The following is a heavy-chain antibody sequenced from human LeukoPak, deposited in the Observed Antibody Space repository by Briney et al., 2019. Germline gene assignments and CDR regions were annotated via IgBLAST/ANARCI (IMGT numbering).Heavy chain of an antibody. CDR1: GFTFSSHA. V-gene: IGHV3-30*04. D-gene: IGHD2-2*01. CDR2: ISYDGRVT. Sequence: PGGSLRLPCAASGFTFSSHAMHWVRQAPGKGLEWVAVISYDGRVTYYADSVKGRFTISRDNSNNTLYLHLSSLRLDDGAVFCCARSIIPGAMPGLVDSWGRGTLVTVSS. J-gene: IGHJ5*02. CDR3: ARSIIPGAMPGLVDS.